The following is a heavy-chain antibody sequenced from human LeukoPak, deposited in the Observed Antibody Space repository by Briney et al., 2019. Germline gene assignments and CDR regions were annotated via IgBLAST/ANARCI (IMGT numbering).Heavy chain of an antibody. CDR1: GFTLSSYG. V-gene: IGHV3-30*02. CDR3: VRDRGTYRPIDY. CDR2: MRFDGSLE. J-gene: IGHJ4*02. D-gene: IGHD1-26*01. Sequence: GGSLRLSCVASGFTLSSYGMNWFRQAPGKGLEWVAFMRFDGSLEYYADSVKGRFTISRDNAQNSLYLQMNSLRAEDTAIYYCVRDRGTYRPIDYWGQGTLVTVSS.